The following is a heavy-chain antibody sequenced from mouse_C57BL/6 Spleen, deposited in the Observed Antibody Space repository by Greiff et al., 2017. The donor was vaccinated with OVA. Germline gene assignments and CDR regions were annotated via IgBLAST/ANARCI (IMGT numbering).Heavy chain of an antibody. CDR1: GYTFTSYW. V-gene: IGHV1-61*01. CDR3: ARGGYYAHYFDY. D-gene: IGHD2-3*01. CDR2: IYPSDSET. J-gene: IGHJ2*01. Sequence: VKLQQPGAELVRPGSSVKLSCKASGYTFTSYWMDWVKQRPGQGLEWIGNIYPSDSETHYNQKFKDKATLTVDKSSSTAYMQLSSLTSEDSAVYYCARGGYYAHYFDYWGQGTTLTVSS.